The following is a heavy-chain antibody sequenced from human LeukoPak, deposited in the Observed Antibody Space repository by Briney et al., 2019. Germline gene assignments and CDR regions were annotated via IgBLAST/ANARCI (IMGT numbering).Heavy chain of an antibody. CDR2: IYYSGST. V-gene: IGHV4-59*08. CDR3: ARLHDGYRYGADY. Sequence: PSETLSLTCTVSGVSISSYYWSWIRQPPGKGLEWIGYIYYSGSTNYNPSLKSRVTISVDTSKNQFSLKLSPVTAADTAVYYCARLHDGYRYGADYWGQGTLVTVSS. J-gene: IGHJ4*02. D-gene: IGHD5-18*01. CDR1: GVSISSYY.